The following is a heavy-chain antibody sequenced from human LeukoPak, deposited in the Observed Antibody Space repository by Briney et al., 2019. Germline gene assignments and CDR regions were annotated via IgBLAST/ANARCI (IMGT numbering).Heavy chain of an antibody. CDR1: GYSFTGNY. J-gene: IGHJ4*02. Sequence: ASVRVSCKASGYSFTGNYMHWVRQAPGQGFEWMGWINPNSGGTNYAQKFKGRVLMTRDTSISTAYMELSRLKSDDTAVYYCAREGRGDNGGYYKGYWGQGTLVTVSS. CDR2: INPNSGGT. V-gene: IGHV1-2*02. CDR3: AREGRGDNGGYYKGY. D-gene: IGHD3-3*01.